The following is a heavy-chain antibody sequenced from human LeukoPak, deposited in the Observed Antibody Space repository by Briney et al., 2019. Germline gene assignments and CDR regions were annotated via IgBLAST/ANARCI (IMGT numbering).Heavy chain of an antibody. D-gene: IGHD2-15*01. J-gene: IGHJ4*02. CDR3: ARVYCSGGNCFHFDY. CDR2: IYTSGST. V-gene: IGHV4-4*07. CDR1: GGSISTYY. Sequence: PSETLSLTCTVSGGSISTYYWNWIRQPAGKGLEWIGRIYTSGSTNYNPSLKSRVTMSVDTSKNQFSLKLSSVTAADTAMYYCARVYCSGGNCFHFDYWGQGTLVTVSS.